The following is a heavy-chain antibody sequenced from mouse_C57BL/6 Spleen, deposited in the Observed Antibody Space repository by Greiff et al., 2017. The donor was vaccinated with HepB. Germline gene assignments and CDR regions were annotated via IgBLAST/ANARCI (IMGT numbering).Heavy chain of an antibody. J-gene: IGHJ1*03. CDR3: ARNGYYGSSHWYFDV. V-gene: IGHV5-6*01. Sequence: EVQVVESGGDLVKPGGSLKLSCAASGFTFSSYGMSWVRQTPDKRLEWVATISSGGSYTYYPDSVKGRFTISRDNAKNTLYLQMSSLKSEDTAMYYCARNGYYGSSHWYFDVWGTGTTVTVSS. D-gene: IGHD1-1*01. CDR2: ISSGGSYT. CDR1: GFTFSSYG.